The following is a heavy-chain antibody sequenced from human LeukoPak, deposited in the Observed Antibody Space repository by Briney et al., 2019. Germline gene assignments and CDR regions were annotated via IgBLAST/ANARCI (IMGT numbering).Heavy chain of an antibody. Sequence: PGGSLRLSCVGSGFTFSTYNMMWVRQAPGKGLEWVLSITTTSSSMYYSDSVRGRFTISRDNAKNSLYLQMHSLRAEDTAVYYCAKDLEVGYYGSGSYDYWGQGTLVTVSS. CDR1: GFTFSTYN. CDR3: AKDLEVGYYGSGSYDY. D-gene: IGHD3-10*01. J-gene: IGHJ4*02. CDR2: ITTTSSSM. V-gene: IGHV3-21*01.